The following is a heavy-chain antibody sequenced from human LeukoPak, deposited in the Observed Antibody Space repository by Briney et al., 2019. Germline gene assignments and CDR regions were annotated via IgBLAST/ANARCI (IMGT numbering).Heavy chain of an antibody. D-gene: IGHD4-17*01. CDR1: GFSVSNYY. J-gene: IGHJ5*02. V-gene: IGHV3-66*03. Sequence: PRGSLRLSCAGSGFSVSNYYMSWVRQAPGKGLEWVSLIRDSGETFYADSVKGRFTISRDNSKNTMYLQMNRLRVEDTAVYFCARDRAVTQDWVEFDPWGQGTLVTVSS. CDR3: ARDRAVTQDWVEFDP. CDR2: IRDSGET.